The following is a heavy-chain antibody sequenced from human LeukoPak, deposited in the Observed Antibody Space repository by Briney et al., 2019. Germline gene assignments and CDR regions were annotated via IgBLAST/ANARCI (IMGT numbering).Heavy chain of an antibody. CDR2: INAGNGNT. V-gene: IGHV1-3*01. Sequence: ASVKVSCKASGYTFTSYAMHWVRQAPGQRLEWMGWINAGNGNTKYSQKFQGRVTITRDTSASTAYMELSSLRSEDTAVYYCARGYYDSSGTPSYYYGMDVWGQGTTVTVSS. D-gene: IGHD3-22*01. J-gene: IGHJ6*02. CDR1: GYTFTSYA. CDR3: ARGYYDSSGTPSYYYGMDV.